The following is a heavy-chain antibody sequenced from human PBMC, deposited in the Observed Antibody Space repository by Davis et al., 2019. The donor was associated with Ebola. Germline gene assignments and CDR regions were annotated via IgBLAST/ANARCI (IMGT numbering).Heavy chain of an antibody. D-gene: IGHD4-11*01. Sequence: GGSLRLSCSASGFTFSSYGMHWVRQAPGKGLEWVAVISYDGSNKYYADSVKGRFTISRDNSKNTLYLQMNSLRAEDTAVYYCAKGTTTVTTSPSIPYDYWGQGTLVTVSS. CDR2: ISYDGSNK. CDR1: GFTFSSYG. J-gene: IGHJ4*02. CDR3: AKGTTTVTTSPSIPYDY. V-gene: IGHV3-30*18.